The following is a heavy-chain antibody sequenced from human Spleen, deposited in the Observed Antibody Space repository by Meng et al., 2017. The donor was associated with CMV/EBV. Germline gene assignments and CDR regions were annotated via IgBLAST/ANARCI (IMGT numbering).Heavy chain of an antibody. Sequence: LSLTCAASGFTVSSNYMSWVRQAPGKGLEWVSVIYSGGSTYYAESVKGRFIISRDESKNTVSLQMNSLRGEDTAVYYCARVGAGAQYNWLDPWGQGTLVTVSS. V-gene: IGHV3-53*01. D-gene: IGHD1-26*01. J-gene: IGHJ5*02. CDR2: IYSGGST. CDR3: ARVGAGAQYNWLDP. CDR1: GFTVSSNY.